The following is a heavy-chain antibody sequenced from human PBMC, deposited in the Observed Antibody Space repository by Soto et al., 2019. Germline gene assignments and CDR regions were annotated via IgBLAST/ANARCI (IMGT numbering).Heavy chain of an antibody. J-gene: IGHJ4*02. CDR2: ISSSGSTI. Sequence: GWSLRLSCAASGFTFSDYYMSWIRQAPGKGLEWVSYISSSGSTIYYADSVKGRFTISRDNAKNSLYLQMNSLRAEDTAGYYCARRTKSLTFDDWGQGTPITVSA. CDR1: GFTFSDYY. CDR3: ARRTKSLTFDD. V-gene: IGHV3-11*01. D-gene: IGHD2-8*01.